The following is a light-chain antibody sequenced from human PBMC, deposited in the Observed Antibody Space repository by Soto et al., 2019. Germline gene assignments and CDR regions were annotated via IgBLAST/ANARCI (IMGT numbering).Light chain of an antibody. CDR2: AAS. J-gene: IGKJ2*01. V-gene: IGKV1-39*01. Sequence: DIQMTQSPSSLSASVEDRVTITCRASQSISNSLNWYQQKPGKAPKLLIYAASSLQSGVPSRFSGSGSGIDFTLTISSLQPEDFATYYCQQTYSIPYTFGQGTNLEIK. CDR3: QQTYSIPYT. CDR1: QSISNS.